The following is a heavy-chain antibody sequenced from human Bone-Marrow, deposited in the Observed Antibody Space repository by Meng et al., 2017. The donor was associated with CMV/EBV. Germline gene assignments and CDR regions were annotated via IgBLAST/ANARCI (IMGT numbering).Heavy chain of an antibody. J-gene: IGHJ2*01. V-gene: IGHV3-53*01. CDR3: ARELGGSSTSCQSLFDL. CDR2: IYSGGST. CDR1: GFTVSSNY. Sequence: GGSLRLSCAASGFTVSSNYMSWVRQAPGKGLEWVSVIYSGGSTYYADSVKGRFTISRDNSKNTLYLQMNSLRAEDTAVYYCARELGGSSTSCQSLFDLWGRGTLVTVSS. D-gene: IGHD2-2*01.